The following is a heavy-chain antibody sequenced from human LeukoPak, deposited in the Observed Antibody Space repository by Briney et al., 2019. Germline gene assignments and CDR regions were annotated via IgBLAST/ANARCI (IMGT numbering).Heavy chain of an antibody. J-gene: IGHJ4*02. CDR3: ARVPEYDILTGYYDPPDY. CDR2: ISYDGSNK. CDR1: GFTFSSYG. Sequence: PGGSLRLSCAASGFTFSSYGMHWVRQAPGKGLEWVAVISYDGSNKYYADSVKGRFTISRDNSKNTLYLQMNSLRAEDMAVYYCARVPEYDILTGYYDPPDYWGQGTLVTVSS. D-gene: IGHD3-9*01. V-gene: IGHV3-30*03.